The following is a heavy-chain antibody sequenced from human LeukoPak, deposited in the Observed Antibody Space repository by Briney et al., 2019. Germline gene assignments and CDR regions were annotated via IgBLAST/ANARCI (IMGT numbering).Heavy chain of an antibody. CDR3: AELGITMIGGV. D-gene: IGHD3-10*02. CDR1: RFTFRNYA. Sequence: GGSLRLSCAASRFTFRNYAMHWVRQAPGKGLEWVAVISSDGTNKDYADSVKGRFSISRDNSKNTLSLQMNSLRPDDTAVYYCAELGITMIGGVWGKGTTVTISS. V-gene: IGHV3-30*04. J-gene: IGHJ6*04. CDR2: ISSDGTNK.